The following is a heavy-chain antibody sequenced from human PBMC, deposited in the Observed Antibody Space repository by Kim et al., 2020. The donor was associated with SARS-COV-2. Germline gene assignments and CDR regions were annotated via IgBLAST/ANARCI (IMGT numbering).Heavy chain of an antibody. CDR1: DGSISGNW. CDR2: ISHTGGT. D-gene: IGHD1-1*01. CDR3: SGLDAERVIYLPFDP. J-gene: IGHJ5*02. V-gene: IGHV4-4*02. Sequence: SETLSLTCAVSDGSISGNWWTWVRQPPGKGLEWIGEISHTGGTNYNPCLKRRVTISVDKPKNQFSLKLNSVTLGDTAGNYWSGLDAERVIYLPFDPPGQG.